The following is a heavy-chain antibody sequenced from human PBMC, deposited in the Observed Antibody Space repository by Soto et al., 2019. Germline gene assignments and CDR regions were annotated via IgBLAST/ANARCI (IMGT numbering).Heavy chain of an antibody. D-gene: IGHD2-15*01. Sequence: QPGGSLRLSCAASGFTIDDYTMHWVSQAPGKGLEWVSLISWDGGSTYYGDSVKGRFTISRDNSKNSLYLQMNSLRTEDTALYYCARIEAGGPDPWGQGTLVTVSS. CDR2: ISWDGGST. CDR1: GFTIDDYT. J-gene: IGHJ5*02. V-gene: IGHV3-43*01. CDR3: ARIEAGGPDP.